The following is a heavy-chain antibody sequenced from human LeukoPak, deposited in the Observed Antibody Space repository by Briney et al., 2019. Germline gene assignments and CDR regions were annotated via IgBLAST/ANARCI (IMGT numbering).Heavy chain of an antibody. CDR2: IYTSGST. D-gene: IGHD3-3*01. Sequence: SETLSLTCTVSGGSISSGSYYWSWIRQPAGKGLECIGRIYTSGSTNYNPSLKSRVTISVDTSKNQFSLKLSSVTAADTAVYYCARGQLNYDFWSGIDYWGQGTLVTVSS. J-gene: IGHJ4*02. CDR1: GGSISSGSYY. V-gene: IGHV4-61*02. CDR3: ARGQLNYDFWSGIDY.